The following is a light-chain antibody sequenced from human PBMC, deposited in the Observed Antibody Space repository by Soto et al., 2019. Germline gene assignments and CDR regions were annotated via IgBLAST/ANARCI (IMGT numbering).Light chain of an antibody. CDR3: QQYGSSGT. Sequence: EIVMTQSPATLSVFPGERATLSCRASQSVSNNYLAWYQQKPGQAPRLLIYGASNRATGIPDRFSGSGSGTDFTLTISRLEPEDFAVYYCQQYGSSGTFGQGTKVEIK. J-gene: IGKJ1*01. V-gene: IGKV3-20*01. CDR2: GAS. CDR1: QSVSNNY.